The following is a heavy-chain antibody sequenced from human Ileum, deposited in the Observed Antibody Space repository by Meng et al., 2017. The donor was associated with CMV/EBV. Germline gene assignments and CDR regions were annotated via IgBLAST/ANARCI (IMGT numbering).Heavy chain of an antibody. CDR3: AAVTYSAYNDFDY. CDR1: GDTFTADY. Sequence: KASGDTFTADYLRWVRQAPGQGLEWMGWVYPPSGVTEYARRFQGRVTMTRDTSITTAYMELSRLTSDDTALYYCAAVTYSAYNDFDYWGQGTLVTVSS. D-gene: IGHD5-12*01. V-gene: IGHV1-2*02. J-gene: IGHJ4*02. CDR2: VYPPSGVT.